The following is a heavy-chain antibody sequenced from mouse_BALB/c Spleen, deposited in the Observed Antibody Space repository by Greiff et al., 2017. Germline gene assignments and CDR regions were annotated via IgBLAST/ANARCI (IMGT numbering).Heavy chain of an antibody. CDR2: ISDGGSYT. CDR1: GFTFSDYY. D-gene: IGHD3-3*01. CDR3: AREAGTGCYAMDY. J-gene: IGHJ4*01. V-gene: IGHV5-4*02. Sequence: EVMLVESGGGLVKPGGSLKLSCAASGFTFSDYYMYWVRQTPEKRLEWVATISDGGSYTYYPDSVKGRFTISRDNAKNNLYLQMSSLKSEDTAMYYCAREAGTGCYAMDYWGQGTSVTVSS.